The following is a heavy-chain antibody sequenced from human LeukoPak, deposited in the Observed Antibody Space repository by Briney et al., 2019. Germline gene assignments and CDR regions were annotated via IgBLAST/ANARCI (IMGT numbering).Heavy chain of an antibody. CDR2: IYYSGST. D-gene: IGHD6-19*01. CDR3: ARQRIAVGFDY. J-gene: IGHJ4*02. Sequence: PSETLSLTCTVSGGSISSSSYYWGWIRQPPGKGLEWIGSIYYSGSTYYNPSLKSRVTISVDTSKNQFSLKLSSVTAADTAVYYCARQRIAVGFDYWGQETLVTVSS. V-gene: IGHV4-39*01. CDR1: GGSISSSSYY.